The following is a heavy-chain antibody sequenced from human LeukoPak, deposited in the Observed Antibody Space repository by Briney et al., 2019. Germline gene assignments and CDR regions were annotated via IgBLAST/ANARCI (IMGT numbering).Heavy chain of an antibody. J-gene: IGHJ5*02. CDR1: GGSISSGGYY. V-gene: IGHV4-31*03. Sequence: SETLSLTCTVSGGSISSGGYYWSWIRQHPGKGLEWIGYIYYSGSTYYNPSLKSRVSITVDTSKNQVSLKLSSVTAADTAVYYCARARRGVNWFDPWGQGTLVTVSS. CDR3: ARARRGVNWFDP. CDR2: IYYSGST. D-gene: IGHD3-10*01.